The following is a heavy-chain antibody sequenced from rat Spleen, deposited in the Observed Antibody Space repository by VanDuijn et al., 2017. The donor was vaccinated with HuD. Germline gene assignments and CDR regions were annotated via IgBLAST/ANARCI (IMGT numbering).Heavy chain of an antibody. D-gene: IGHD1-12*02. J-gene: IGHJ3*01. CDR3: AGSVGTHYYLPFIY. CDR1: DHSITNGYR. V-gene: IGHV3-3*01. Sequence: EVQLQESGPGLVKPSQSLSLTCSVTDHSITNGYRWNWIRKFPGNKLEWMGYINSAGNTLYNPSLKSRISITRDTSKNQFFLQVNSVTTEDTATYYCAGSVGTHYYLPFIYWGQGTQVTVSS. CDR2: INSAGNT.